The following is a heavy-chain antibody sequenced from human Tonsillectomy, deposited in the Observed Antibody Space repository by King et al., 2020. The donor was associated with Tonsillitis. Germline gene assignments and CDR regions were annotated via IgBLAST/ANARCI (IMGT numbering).Heavy chain of an antibody. CDR1: GFTFSGYA. Sequence: VQLVESGGGLVQPGGSLRLSCAASGFTFSGYAMSWVRQAPGKGLEWVSVIHNDGATTDYADSVTGRFTISRDNSKNKLYLQMNNLRAEETAVYYCAKFREYPIGKYHFDYWGQGTLVTVSS. CDR2: IHNDGATT. V-gene: IGHV3-23*03. J-gene: IGHJ4*02. D-gene: IGHD6-6*01. CDR3: AKFREYPIGKYHFDY.